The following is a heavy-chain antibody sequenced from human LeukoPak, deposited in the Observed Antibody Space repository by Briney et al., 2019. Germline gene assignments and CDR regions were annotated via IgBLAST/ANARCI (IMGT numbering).Heavy chain of an antibody. D-gene: IGHD5-18*01. V-gene: IGHV4-34*01. CDR1: GGSLSGYY. CDR2: INHSGTT. CDR3: ARTPVDTAMDNYFDY. J-gene: IGHJ4*02. Sequence: SETLSLTCAVYGGSLSGYYWSWIRQPPGKGLEWIGEINHSGTTNYNPSLKSRVTISVDTSKNQFSLKLSSVTAADTAVYYCARTPVDTAMDNYFDYWGQGTLVTVSS.